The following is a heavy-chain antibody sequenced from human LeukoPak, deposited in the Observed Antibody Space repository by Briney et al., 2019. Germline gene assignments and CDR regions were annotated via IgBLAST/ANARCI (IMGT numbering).Heavy chain of an antibody. CDR3: ATTYDYTSGGYDY. Sequence: SETLSLTCAVYCGSFSCYYWSWIRQPPGKGLELIWEINHSGNTNYNPSLKSRVTISVDTSKNQFSLKLSSVTAADTAVYYCATTYDYTSGGYDYWGQGTLVTVSS. V-gene: IGHV4-34*01. CDR2: INHSGNT. J-gene: IGHJ4*02. CDR1: CGSFSCYY. D-gene: IGHD6-19*01.